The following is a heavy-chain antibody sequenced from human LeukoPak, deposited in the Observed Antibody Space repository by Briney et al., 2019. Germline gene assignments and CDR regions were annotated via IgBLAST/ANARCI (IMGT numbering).Heavy chain of an antibody. J-gene: IGHJ6*02. D-gene: IGHD3-16*01. CDR1: GFTFSSYS. Sequence: GGSLRLSCAASGFTFSSYSMNWVRQAPGKGLEWVSSISPRSDYIYYADSLKGRFTISRDNAKNSLYLQMNSLRGEDTAVYYCARDRDSYDYVWGNPSGMDVWGQGTTVTVSS. CDR3: ARDRDSYDYVWGNPSGMDV. CDR2: ISPRSDYI. V-gene: IGHV3-21*01.